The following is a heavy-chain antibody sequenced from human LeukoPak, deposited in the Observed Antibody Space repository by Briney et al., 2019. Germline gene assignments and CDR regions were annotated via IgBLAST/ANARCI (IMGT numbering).Heavy chain of an antibody. D-gene: IGHD3-10*01. CDR2: IYHSGST. J-gene: IGHJ4*02. V-gene: IGHV4-38-2*02. Sequence: PSETLSLTCTVSGYSISSGYYWGWIRQPPGKGLEWIGNIYHSGSTYYNPSLKSRLTISIDTSKNQFSLKLTSVTAADTAVYYCARSYGSGSFAYFDYWGQGTLVTVSS. CDR3: ARSYGSGSFAYFDY. CDR1: GYSISSGYY.